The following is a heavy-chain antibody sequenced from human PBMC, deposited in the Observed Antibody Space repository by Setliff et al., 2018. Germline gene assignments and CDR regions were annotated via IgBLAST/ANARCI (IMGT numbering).Heavy chain of an antibody. Sequence: ASVKVSCKASGYTFTSYYMYWLRQAPGQGPEWMGIINIGGGSASYAQKFQDRVTMTRDASTNTVYMEVSSLTSDDSAVYYCARGGLAAANKKGVFEYWGQGTLVTVSS. CDR3: ARGGLAAANKKGVFEY. J-gene: IGHJ4*02. CDR1: GYTFTSYY. D-gene: IGHD6-13*01. CDR2: INIGGGSA. V-gene: IGHV1-46*01.